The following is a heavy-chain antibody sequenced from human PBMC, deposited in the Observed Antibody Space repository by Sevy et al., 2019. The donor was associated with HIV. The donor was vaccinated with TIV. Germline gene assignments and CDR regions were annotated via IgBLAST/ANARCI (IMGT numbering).Heavy chain of an antibody. D-gene: IGHD3-10*01. CDR2: IKEEGTEI. J-gene: IGHJ4*02. CDR3: AGGGYYGYSGLDY. V-gene: IGHV3-7*01. Sequence: GGSLRLSCAASGFTTGFTFSDYWMAWVRQAPGKGLEWAANIKEEGTEIYDVDVVKGRFTISSDNAKNLLYLQMNSLRAEDTAVYYCAGGGYYGYSGLDYWGQGTLVTVSS. CDR1: GFTTGFTFSDYW.